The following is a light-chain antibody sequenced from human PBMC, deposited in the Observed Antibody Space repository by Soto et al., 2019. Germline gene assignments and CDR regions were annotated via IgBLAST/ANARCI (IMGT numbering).Light chain of an antibody. CDR2: GNN. V-gene: IGLV1-40*01. J-gene: IGLJ3*02. Sequence: QSVLTQPPSVSGAPGQRVTISCTGSSSNIGAGYDVPWYQQLPGTAPRLLIYGNNNRPSGVPDRFSGSKSVTSASLAITGLQAEDEADYYCQSYDSSLSGVVFGGGTKLTVL. CDR1: SSNIGAGYD. CDR3: QSYDSSLSGVV.